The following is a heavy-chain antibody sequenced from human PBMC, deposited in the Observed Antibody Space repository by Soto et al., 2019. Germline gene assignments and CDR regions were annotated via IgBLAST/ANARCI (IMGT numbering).Heavy chain of an antibody. CDR3: ARQGFGPLHGLVDV. CDR2: VHHSWGS. CDR1: GGSISSYY. Sequence: QVQLQESGPGLVKPSETLSLSCTVSGGSISSYYWSWFRQSPGKRMEWIGYVHHSWGSSYNPSLQSRVAISLDTSKSQFSLKVTSVTATDTAGYYCARQGFGPLHGLVDVWGQGTKVTVSS. V-gene: IGHV4-59*08. D-gene: IGHD3-10*01. J-gene: IGHJ6*02.